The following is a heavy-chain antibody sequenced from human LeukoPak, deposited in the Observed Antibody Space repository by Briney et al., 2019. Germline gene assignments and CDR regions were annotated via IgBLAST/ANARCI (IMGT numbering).Heavy chain of an antibody. CDR1: GGSISSSSYY. D-gene: IGHD2-2*01. CDR3: ARGGRVVPAAYDY. CDR2: IYYSGST. Sequence: SETLSLTCTVSGGSISSSSYYWGWIRQPPGKGLEWIGSIYYSGSTYYNPSLKSRVTISVDTSKNQFSLKLSSVTAADTAVYYCARGGRVVPAAYDYWGQGTLVTVSS. J-gene: IGHJ4*02. V-gene: IGHV4-39*07.